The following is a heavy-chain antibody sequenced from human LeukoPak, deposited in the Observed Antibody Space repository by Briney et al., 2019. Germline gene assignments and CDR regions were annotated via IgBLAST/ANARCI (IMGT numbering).Heavy chain of an antibody. Sequence: GGSLRHSCAASGFTFSSYAMSWVRQAPGKGLEWVSAISGSGGSTYYADSVKGRFTISRDNSKNTLYLQMNSLRAEDTAVYYCAKVPTYYYDSSGYSAYWGQGTLVTVSS. D-gene: IGHD3-22*01. CDR2: ISGSGGST. V-gene: IGHV3-23*01. CDR1: GFTFSSYA. CDR3: AKVPTYYYDSSGYSAY. J-gene: IGHJ4*02.